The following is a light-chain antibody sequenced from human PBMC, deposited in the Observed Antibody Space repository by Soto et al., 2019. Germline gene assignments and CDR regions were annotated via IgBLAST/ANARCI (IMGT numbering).Light chain of an antibody. V-gene: IGKV1-39*01. Sequence: DIQMTQSPSSLSASVGDSVTISCRASQSIFTYLHWYQQKPGTAPRLLISRASSVQSGVPPRFSGSGSGRDFTLSICSLRPEDIGTYFCQQTYSVPWTFGPGTRVEI. J-gene: IGKJ1*01. CDR3: QQTYSVPWT. CDR1: QSIFTY. CDR2: RAS.